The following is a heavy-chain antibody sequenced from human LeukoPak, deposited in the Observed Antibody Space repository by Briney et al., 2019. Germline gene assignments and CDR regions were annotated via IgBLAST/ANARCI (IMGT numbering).Heavy chain of an antibody. D-gene: IGHD3-22*01. CDR1: GFTFSSYS. CDR3: ARAGSRYYYDSSGYVDY. Sequence: GGSLRLSCAASGFTFSSYSMNWVRQAPGKGLEWVSSISSSSSYIYYADSVKGRFTISRANAKNSLYLQMNSLRAEDTAVYYCARAGSRYYYDSSGYVDYWGQGTLVTVSS. V-gene: IGHV3-21*01. J-gene: IGHJ4*02. CDR2: ISSSSSYI.